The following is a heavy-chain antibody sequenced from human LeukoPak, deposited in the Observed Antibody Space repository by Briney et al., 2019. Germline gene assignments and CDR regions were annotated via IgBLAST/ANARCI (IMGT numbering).Heavy chain of an antibody. CDR2: INPNTGDT. J-gene: IGHJ4*02. Sequence: ASVKVSCKASGYTFTGQYMHWVRQAPGQGLEWMGWINPNTGDTGYAQKFQGRVTMTRDTTITTAYMELSSLTSDDTAMYYCARYPRYSSSPPFAYRGQGTLVTVSS. CDR3: ARYPRYSSSPPFAY. D-gene: IGHD6-19*01. V-gene: IGHV1-2*02. CDR1: GYTFTGQY.